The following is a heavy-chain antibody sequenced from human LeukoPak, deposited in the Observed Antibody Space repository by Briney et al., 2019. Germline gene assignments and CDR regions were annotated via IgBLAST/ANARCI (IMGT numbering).Heavy chain of an antibody. CDR3: ALVGEALDY. V-gene: IGHV1-2*02. CDR2: INPNSGGT. CDR1: GYTFIGYD. D-gene: IGHD4-17*01. Sequence: ASVKVSCKASGYTFIGYDMHWVRQAPGQGLEWMGWINPNSGGTNYAQSFQGRVTMTRDTSISTAYMELSRLRSDDTAIYYCALVGEALDYWGQGTLVTVPS. J-gene: IGHJ4*02.